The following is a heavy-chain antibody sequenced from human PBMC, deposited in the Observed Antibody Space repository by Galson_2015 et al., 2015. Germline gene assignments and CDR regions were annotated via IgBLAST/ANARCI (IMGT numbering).Heavy chain of an antibody. CDR3: ARVGSVFLGVVIYSDYYYGMDV. D-gene: IGHD3-3*01. V-gene: IGHV3-48*03. CDR1: GFTFSSYE. J-gene: IGHJ6*02. Sequence: SLRLSCAASGFTFSSYEMNWVRQAPGKGLEWVSYISSSGSTIYYADSVKGRFTISRDNAKNSLYLQMNSLRAEDTAVYYCARVGSVFLGVVIYSDYYYGMDVWGQGTTVTVSS. CDR2: ISSSGSTI.